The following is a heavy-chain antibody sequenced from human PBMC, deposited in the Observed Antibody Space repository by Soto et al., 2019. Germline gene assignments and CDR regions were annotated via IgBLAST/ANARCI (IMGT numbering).Heavy chain of an antibody. CDR2: IYPGDSDT. CDR1: GYSFTSYW. CDR3: ARRIQLDSSGWYIYYFDY. Sequence: GESLKISCKGSGYSFTSYWIGWVRQMPGKGLEWMGIIYPGDSDTRYSPSFQGQVTISADKSISTAYLQWSSLKASDTAMYYCARRIQLDSSGWYIYYFDYWGPGTLVTVYS. D-gene: IGHD6-19*01. J-gene: IGHJ4*02. V-gene: IGHV5-51*01.